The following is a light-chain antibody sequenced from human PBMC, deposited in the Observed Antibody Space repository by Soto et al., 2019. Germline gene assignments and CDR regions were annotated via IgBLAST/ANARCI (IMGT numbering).Light chain of an antibody. V-gene: IGLV2-23*01. CDR2: ETS. CDR1: SSDVGNYKF. Sequence: QSALTQPASVSGSPGQSVTISCNGTSSDVGNYKFVSWYQHHPGKVPKVIIFETSQRPSGVSDRFAGSKSGNTAYLTISGLPAEDEADYYCVSFTITNTHVLGSGSKRTVL. J-gene: IGLJ1*01. CDR3: VSFTITNTHV.